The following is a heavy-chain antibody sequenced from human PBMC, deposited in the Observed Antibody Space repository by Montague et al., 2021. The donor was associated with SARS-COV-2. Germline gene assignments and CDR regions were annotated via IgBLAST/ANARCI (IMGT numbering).Heavy chain of an antibody. J-gene: IGHJ4*02. CDR2: IYSDGSST. D-gene: IGHD3-3*01. Sequence: SLRLSCAASGFTFNNYAMTWVRQAPGKGLEWVSIIYSDGSSTYYADSVKGRFTISRDNSKNTLYLQMNSLRAEDTAVYSCTQGGRNFYELDGFDSWGQGTPVTVSS. CDR3: TQGGRNFYELDGFDS. CDR1: GFTFNNYA. V-gene: IGHV3-23*03.